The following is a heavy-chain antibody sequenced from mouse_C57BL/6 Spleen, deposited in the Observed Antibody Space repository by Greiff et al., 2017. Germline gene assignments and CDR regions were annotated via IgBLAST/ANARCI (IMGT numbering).Heavy chain of an antibody. CDR1: GYTFTSYW. V-gene: IGHV1-52*01. J-gene: IGHJ2*01. CDR3: ARKTAQALYVGG. Sequence: QVQLQQPGAELVRPGSSVKLSCKASGYTFTSYWMHWVKQTPIQGLEWIGNIDPSDSDTHYNQKFKDKATVTVDKSSSTAYMKLSSLTSEDSAVCYCARKTAQALYVGGWGQGTTLTVST. D-gene: IGHD3-2*02. CDR2: IDPSDSDT.